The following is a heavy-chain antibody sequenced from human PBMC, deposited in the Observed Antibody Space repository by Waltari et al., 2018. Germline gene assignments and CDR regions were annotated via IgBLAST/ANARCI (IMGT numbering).Heavy chain of an antibody. V-gene: IGHV3-9*01. D-gene: IGHD5-18*01. CDR2: INWNTKKI. CDR3: ARDIAIVPSGSLDY. J-gene: IGHJ4*02. Sequence: EVQLEESGGGLVQPGTSLRLSCLASGFTFDVFALHWVRQTPGGGLEWVSGINWNTKKIAYADSVKGRFTISRDNAKNSLDLEMSSLRLEDTALYYCARDIAIVPSGSLDYWGQGTLVVVSS. CDR1: GFTFDVFA.